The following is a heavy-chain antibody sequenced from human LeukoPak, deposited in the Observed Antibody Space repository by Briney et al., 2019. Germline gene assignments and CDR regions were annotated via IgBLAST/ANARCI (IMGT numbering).Heavy chain of an antibody. J-gene: IGHJ4*02. CDR1: GDSINSLDL. CDR3: ASFSFYYDRSY. Sequence: SETLSLTCTVSGDSINSLDLWSWVRQPPGKGLEWIGEMYLSGTTHSNPSVKSRVTISIDKSKNQFFLNLSSVTAADTAVYYCASFSFYYDRSYWGQGTLVTVSS. V-gene: IGHV4-4*02. CDR2: MYLSGTT. D-gene: IGHD3-22*01.